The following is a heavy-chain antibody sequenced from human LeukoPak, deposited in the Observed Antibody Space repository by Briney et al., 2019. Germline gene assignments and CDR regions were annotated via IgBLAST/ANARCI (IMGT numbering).Heavy chain of an antibody. Sequence: GGSLRLSCAASGFTFSNYRMNWVRQAPGKGLGWVSSISSSSSYIYYADSVKGRFTISRDNAKNSLYLQMNSLRAEDTAVYYCARSIAVARFDYWGQGTLVTVSS. V-gene: IGHV3-21*01. CDR2: ISSSSSYI. J-gene: IGHJ4*02. CDR1: GFTFSNYR. D-gene: IGHD6-19*01. CDR3: ARSIAVARFDY.